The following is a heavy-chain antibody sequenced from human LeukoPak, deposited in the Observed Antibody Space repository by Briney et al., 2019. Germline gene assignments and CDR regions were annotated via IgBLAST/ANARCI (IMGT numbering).Heavy chain of an antibody. Sequence: ASVKVSCKASGYTFTSYGISWVRQAPGQGLEWMGWISVYNGNTNYAQRLQGRVTMSTDTSTSTAYMELRSLKPDDTAVYYCVRGSSWPPFFFDYWGQGTLVTVSS. CDR2: ISVYNGNT. V-gene: IGHV1-18*01. CDR3: VRGSSWPPFFFDY. D-gene: IGHD6-13*01. J-gene: IGHJ4*02. CDR1: GYTFTSYG.